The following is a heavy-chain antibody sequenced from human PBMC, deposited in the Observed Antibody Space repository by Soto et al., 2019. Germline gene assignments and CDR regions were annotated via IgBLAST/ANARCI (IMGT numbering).Heavy chain of an antibody. Sequence: QVQLVESGGGVVQPGRSLRLSCAASGFTLSGYAMYWVRQAPGKGLEWIAVISFDGRNKNYADSVKGRFTISRDYAENTLYLQKNTLTTDDTAVYYCEGDMGYIAADYWGQGSLVPVSS. D-gene: IGHD5-12*01. CDR1: GFTLSGYA. V-gene: IGHV3-30*04. CDR2: ISFDGRNK. CDR3: EGDMGYIAADY. J-gene: IGHJ4*02.